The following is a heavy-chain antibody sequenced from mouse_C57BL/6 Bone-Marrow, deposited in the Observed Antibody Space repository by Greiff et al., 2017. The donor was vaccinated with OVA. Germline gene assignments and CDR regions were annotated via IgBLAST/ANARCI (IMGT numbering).Heavy chain of an antibody. CDR1: GYTFTSYG. V-gene: IGHV1-81*01. CDR3: ARPHHYYGFDY. CDR2: IYPRSGNT. D-gene: IGHD1-2*01. Sequence: QVQLKQSGAELARPGASVKLSCKASGYTFTSYGISWVKQRTGQGLEWIGEIYPRSGNTYYNEKFKGKATLTADKSSSTAYMELRSLTSEDSAVYFCARPHHYYGFDYWGQGTTLTVSS. J-gene: IGHJ2*01.